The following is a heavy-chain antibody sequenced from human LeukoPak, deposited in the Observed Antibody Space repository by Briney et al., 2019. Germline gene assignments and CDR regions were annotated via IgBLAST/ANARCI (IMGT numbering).Heavy chain of an antibody. Sequence: GGSLRLSCAASGFTFDDYKMHWVRQGPGKGLEWVCLISRDGGRTDYVDSVKGRFTISRDNTKNSLYLQMNSLRSEDTGIYYCAKDVRGYTWGQGTLVTVSS. CDR1: GFTFDDYK. CDR2: ISRDGGRT. J-gene: IGHJ4*02. V-gene: IGHV3-43*01. D-gene: IGHD5-12*01. CDR3: AKDVRGYT.